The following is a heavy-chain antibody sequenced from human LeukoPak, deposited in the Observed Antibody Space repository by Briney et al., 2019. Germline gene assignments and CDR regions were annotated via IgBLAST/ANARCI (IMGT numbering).Heavy chain of an antibody. CDR2: ITSRSTYI. CDR3: ARTTSGATFSDYYYYHMDV. V-gene: IGHV3-21*01. Sequence: GGALRLSCAASGFTFSSYSMNWVRQAPGKGLEWVSSITSRSTYIQYADAVKGRFTISRDNDKNSLYLQMSSLRAEDAALYYCARTTSGATFSDYYYYHMDVWGKGTTVTVSS. J-gene: IGHJ6*03. CDR1: GFTFSSYS. D-gene: IGHD1-26*01.